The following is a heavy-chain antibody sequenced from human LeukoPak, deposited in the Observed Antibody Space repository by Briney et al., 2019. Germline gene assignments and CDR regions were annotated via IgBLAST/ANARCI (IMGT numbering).Heavy chain of an antibody. V-gene: IGHV4-59*04. CDR3: ARLSAARVDY. D-gene: IGHD6-6*01. CDR2: IYYSGST. J-gene: IGHJ4*02. CDR1: GGSISGYH. Sequence: SETLSLTCNVSGGSISGYHWSWIRQPPGKGLEWLGYIYYSGSTYYNPSLKSRVTISVDTSKNQFSLKLSSVTAADTAVYYCARLSAARVDYWGQGTLVTVSS.